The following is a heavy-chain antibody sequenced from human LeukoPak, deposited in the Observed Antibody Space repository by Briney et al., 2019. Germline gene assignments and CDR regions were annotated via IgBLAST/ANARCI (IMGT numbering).Heavy chain of an antibody. CDR3: AKEGNYYGTDY. D-gene: IGHD1-26*01. V-gene: IGHV3-23*01. CDR1: GFTFSDYA. CDR2: ISSSGGRT. Sequence: PGGSLRLSCVASGFTFSDYAMTWVRQAPGKGLEWVSGISSSGGRTYYADSLKGRFTISRDSSKNTLYLQMNSLRAEDTAVYYCAKEGNYYGTDYWGQGTLVTVSS. J-gene: IGHJ4*02.